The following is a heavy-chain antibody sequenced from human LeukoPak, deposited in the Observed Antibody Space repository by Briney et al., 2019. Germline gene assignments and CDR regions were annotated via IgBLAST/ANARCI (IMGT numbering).Heavy chain of an antibody. D-gene: IGHD2-2*01. CDR2: INHSGST. Sequence: SETLSLTCAVYGGSFSGYYWSWIRQPPGKGLEWIGEINHSGSTNYNPSLKSRVTISVDTSKNQFSLKLSSVTAADTAVYYCAREGYCSSTSCDEYRAYYYYYMDVWGKGTTVTVSS. V-gene: IGHV4-34*01. CDR3: AREGYCSSTSCDEYRAYYYYYMDV. J-gene: IGHJ6*03. CDR1: GGSFSGYY.